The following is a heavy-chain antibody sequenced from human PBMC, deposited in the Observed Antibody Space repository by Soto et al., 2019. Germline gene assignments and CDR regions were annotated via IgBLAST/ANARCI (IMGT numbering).Heavy chain of an antibody. CDR1: GFTFSSYS. D-gene: IGHD6-13*01. V-gene: IGHV3-48*01. Sequence: PGGSLRLSCAASGFTFSSYSMNWVRQAPGKGLEWVSYISSSSSTIYYADSVKGRFTISRDNAKNSLYLQMNSLRAEDTAVYYCARDSPIIAAADYYYYYMDVWGKGTTVTVSS. CDR3: ARDSPIIAAADYYYYYMDV. J-gene: IGHJ6*03. CDR2: ISSSSSTI.